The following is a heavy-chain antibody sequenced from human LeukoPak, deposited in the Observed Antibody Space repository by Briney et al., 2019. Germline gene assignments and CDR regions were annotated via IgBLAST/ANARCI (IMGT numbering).Heavy chain of an antibody. CDR2: IYSSGST. D-gene: IGHD2-2*02. V-gene: IGHV4-39*01. CDR1: GGSISSSYYY. J-gene: IGHJ4*02. Sequence: SETLSLTCTVSGGSISSSYYYWGWIRQPPGKGLEWIGSIYSSGSTYYNPSLKSRVTISVDTSKNQFSLKLSSVTAADTAVYYCARGVEDIVVVPAVLPTLDYWGQGTLVTVSS. CDR3: ARGVEDIVVVPAVLPTLDY.